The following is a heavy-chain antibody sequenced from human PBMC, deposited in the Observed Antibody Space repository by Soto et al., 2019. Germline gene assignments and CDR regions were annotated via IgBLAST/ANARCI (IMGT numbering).Heavy chain of an antibody. CDR1: GGSISSYY. Sequence: KTSETLSLTCTVSGGSISSYYWSWIRQPPGKGLEWIGYIYYSGSTNYNPSLKSRVTISRDNAKNSLYLQMNSLRAEDTAVYYCATLNIASGGYWGQGTLVTVSS. J-gene: IGHJ4*02. V-gene: IGHV4-59*12. CDR2: IYYSGST. CDR3: ATLNIASGGY. D-gene: IGHD6-13*01.